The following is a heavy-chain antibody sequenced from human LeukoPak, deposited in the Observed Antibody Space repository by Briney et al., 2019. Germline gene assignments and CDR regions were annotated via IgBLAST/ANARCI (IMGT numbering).Heavy chain of an antibody. CDR1: GGSISSSSYY. D-gene: IGHD4-23*01. V-gene: IGHV4-39*01. Sequence: PETLSLTCTVSGGSISSSSYYWGWIRQPPGKGLEWIGSIYYSGSTYYNPSLKSRVTISVDTSKNQFSLKLSSVSAADTAVYYCASPYGGNSGGSDAFDIWGQGTMVTVSS. J-gene: IGHJ3*02. CDR3: ASPYGGNSGGSDAFDI. CDR2: IYYSGST.